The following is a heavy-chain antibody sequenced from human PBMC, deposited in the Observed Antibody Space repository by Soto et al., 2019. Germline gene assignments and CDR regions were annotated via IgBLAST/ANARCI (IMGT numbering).Heavy chain of an antibody. CDR1: GFTFSSYA. Sequence: GSLSLSCAASGFTFSSYAMSWVRQPPGKGLEWIGEINHSGSTNYNPSLKSRVTISVDTSKNQFSLKLSSVTAADTAVYYCARGKYFYGMDVWGQGTTVTVSS. CDR3: ARGKYFYGMDV. CDR2: INHSGST. V-gene: IGHV4-34*01. J-gene: IGHJ6*02.